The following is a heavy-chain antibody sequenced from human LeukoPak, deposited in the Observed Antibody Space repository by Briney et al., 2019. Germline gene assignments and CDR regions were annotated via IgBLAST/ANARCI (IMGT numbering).Heavy chain of an antibody. V-gene: IGHV4-30-4*08. CDR1: GGSISSGDYY. D-gene: IGHD2-2*02. Sequence: SETLSLTCTVSGGSISSGDYYWSWIRQPPGKGLEWIGYIYYSGSTYYNPSLKSRVTISVDTSKNQLSLKLSSVTAADTAVYYWARSQLLYEDWSDPGGQEPLATVS. CDR3: ARSQLLYEDWSDP. CDR2: IYYSGST. J-gene: IGHJ5*02.